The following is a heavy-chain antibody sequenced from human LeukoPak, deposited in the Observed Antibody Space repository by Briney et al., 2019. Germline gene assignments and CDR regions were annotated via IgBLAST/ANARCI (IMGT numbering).Heavy chain of an antibody. V-gene: IGHV1-69-2*01. CDR3: ARECSSSSCDY. D-gene: IGHD6-6*01. J-gene: IGHJ4*02. CDR1: GYTFTDYY. Sequence: GASVKVSCKASGYTFTDYYMHWVQQAPGKGLEWMGRVDPEDGETVYAEKFQGRVTITADTSTDTAYMELSSLRSEDTAVYYCARECSSSSCDYWGQGTLVTVSS. CDR2: VDPEDGET.